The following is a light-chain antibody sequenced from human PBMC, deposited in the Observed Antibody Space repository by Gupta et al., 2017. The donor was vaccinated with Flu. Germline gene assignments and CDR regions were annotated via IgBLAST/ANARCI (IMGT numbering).Light chain of an antibody. J-gene: IGKJ1*01. Sequence: EIVMTQSPATLSVSPGERATLSCRASQSVSSNVAWYQQKPGQAPRLLIYGASTSATGIPAKFSGSGSGTEFTLAISSLQSEDLAVYYCQQYNNWPRTFGLGTKVEIK. CDR2: GAS. V-gene: IGKV3-15*01. CDR1: QSVSSN. CDR3: QQYNNWPRT.